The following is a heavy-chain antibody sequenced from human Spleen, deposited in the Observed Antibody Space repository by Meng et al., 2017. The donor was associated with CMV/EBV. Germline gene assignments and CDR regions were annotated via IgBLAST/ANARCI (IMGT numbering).Heavy chain of an antibody. CDR1: GFTSYA. CDR3: ASDSGNYCFDY. Sequence: GGSLRLSCAASGFTSYAMSWVRQAPGKGLEWLSVVYNSGNTHYLDSVKGRFTISRDNSQSTLYLQINNLRPQDTAVYYCASDSGNYCFDYWGQGTLVTVSS. CDR2: VYNSGNT. J-gene: IGHJ4*02. V-gene: IGHV3-66*03. D-gene: IGHD1-26*01.